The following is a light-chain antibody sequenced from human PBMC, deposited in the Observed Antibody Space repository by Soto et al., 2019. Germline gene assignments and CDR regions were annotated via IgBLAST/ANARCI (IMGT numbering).Light chain of an antibody. CDR2: LEGSGNY. Sequence: QAVVTQSSSASASLGSSVKLTCTLSSGHSSYIIAWHQQQPGKAPRYLMKLEGSGNYDKGSGVPDRFSGSSSGADRYLIISNLQFEDEADYYCETWDRNTWVFGGGTQLTVL. CDR3: ETWDRNTWV. CDR1: SGHSSYI. J-gene: IGLJ3*02. V-gene: IGLV4-60*02.